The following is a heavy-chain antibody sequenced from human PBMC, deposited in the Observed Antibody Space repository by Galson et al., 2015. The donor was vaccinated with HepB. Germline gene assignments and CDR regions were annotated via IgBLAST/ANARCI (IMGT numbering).Heavy chain of an antibody. CDR2: VSYDGSNK. D-gene: IGHD3-22*01. V-gene: IGHV3-30*04. CDR1: GFTFSDFA. J-gene: IGHJ4*02. Sequence: SLRLSCAASGFTFSDFALHWVRQAPGKGLEWVALVSYDGSNKYYADSVKGRFTISRGSSKNTLYLQMNSLSAEDTAVYYCSRDSDDTNGDYNTFDYWGQETLVTVSS. CDR3: SRDSDDTNGDYNTFDY.